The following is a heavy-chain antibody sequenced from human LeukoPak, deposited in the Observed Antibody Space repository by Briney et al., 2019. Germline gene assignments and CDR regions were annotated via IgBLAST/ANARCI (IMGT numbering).Heavy chain of an antibody. Sequence: PSETLSLTCTVSGGSISSGSYYWSWIRQPAGTGLEWIGRIYTSGSTNYNPSLKSRVTISVDASKNQFSPNLSSVTAADTAVYYCARGRWSYFNYWGQGTLVTVSS. V-gene: IGHV4-61*02. J-gene: IGHJ4*02. D-gene: IGHD2-15*01. CDR1: GGSISSGSYY. CDR3: ARGRWSYFNY. CDR2: IYTSGST.